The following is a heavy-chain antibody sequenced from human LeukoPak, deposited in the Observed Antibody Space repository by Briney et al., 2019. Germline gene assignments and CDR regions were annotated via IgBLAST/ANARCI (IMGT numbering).Heavy chain of an antibody. V-gene: IGHV3-53*05. CDR2: IHMDHRT. CDR1: GLTVSSNF. Sequence: PGGSLRLSCAASGLTVSSNFMHWVRQAPGKGLEWVAGIHMDHRTFYADSVKGRFTISRDNSKNTLYLQMNSLRAEDTAVYYCAKRAPMASGYSYWGQGTLVTVSS. J-gene: IGHJ4*02. D-gene: IGHD3-22*01. CDR3: AKRAPMASGYSY.